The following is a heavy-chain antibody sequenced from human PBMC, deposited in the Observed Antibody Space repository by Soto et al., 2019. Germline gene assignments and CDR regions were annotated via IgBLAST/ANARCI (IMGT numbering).Heavy chain of an antibody. CDR1: GFTFSSYG. CDR2: ISYDGSNK. CDR3: AKDRLGVVVTATPDY. J-gene: IGHJ4*02. D-gene: IGHD2-21*02. Sequence: QVQLVESGGGVVQPGRSLRLSCAASGFTFSSYGMHWVRQAPGKGLEWVAVISYDGSNKYYADSVKGRFTISRDNSKNTLYLQMNSLRAEDTAVYYCAKDRLGVVVTATPDYWGQGTLVTVSS. V-gene: IGHV3-30*18.